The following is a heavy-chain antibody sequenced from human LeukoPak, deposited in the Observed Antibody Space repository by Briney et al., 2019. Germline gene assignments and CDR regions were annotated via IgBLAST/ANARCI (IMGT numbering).Heavy chain of an antibody. Sequence: GGSLRLSCAASGFTFSSYAMSWVRQAPGKGLEWVSSISSSSSYIYYADSVKGRFTTSRDNAKNSLYLQMNSLRAEDTAVYYCARDDSSGYYYEDYWGQGTLVTVSS. CDR2: ISSSSSYI. V-gene: IGHV3-21*01. CDR3: ARDDSSGYYYEDY. CDR1: GFTFSSYA. D-gene: IGHD3-22*01. J-gene: IGHJ4*02.